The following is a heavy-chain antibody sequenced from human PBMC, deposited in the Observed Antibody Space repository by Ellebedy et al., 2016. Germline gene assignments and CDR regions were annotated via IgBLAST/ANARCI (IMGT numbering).Heavy chain of an antibody. J-gene: IGHJ4*02. Sequence: SETLSLTCTVSGGSISSSSYYWGWIRQPPGKGLEWIGSIYYSGSTYYNPSPKSRVTISVDTSKNQFSLKLSSVTAADTAVYYCARHQDTYYYGSGSVDNDYWGQGTLVTVSS. CDR2: IYYSGST. V-gene: IGHV4-39*01. D-gene: IGHD3-10*01. CDR3: ARHQDTYYYGSGSVDNDY. CDR1: GGSISSSSYY.